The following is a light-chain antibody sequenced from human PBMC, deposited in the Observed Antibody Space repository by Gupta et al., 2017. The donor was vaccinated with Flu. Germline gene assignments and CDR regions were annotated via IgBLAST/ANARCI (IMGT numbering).Light chain of an antibody. CDR1: QSISSW. J-gene: IGKJ1*01. CDR2: KTS. V-gene: IGKV1-5*03. CDR3: QQYNAYPWT. Sequence: GDRVSITCRASQSISSWLAWYQQKPGNAPKVLIYKTSSLESGVPSRFSGSGSGTEFTLTISSLQPDDFASYYCQQYNAYPWTFGQGTKVEIK.